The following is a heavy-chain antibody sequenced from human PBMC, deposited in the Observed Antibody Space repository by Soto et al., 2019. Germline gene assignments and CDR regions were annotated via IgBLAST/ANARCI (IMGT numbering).Heavy chain of an antibody. CDR1: GGSISSYY. Sequence: PLETLCLRCTVSGGSISSYYWSWILQPAGKGLEWIGRIYTSGSTNYNPSLKSRVTMSVDTSKNQFSLKLSSVTAADTAVYYCARRAAAGTDYYYGMDVWGQGTTVTVSS. CDR2: IYTSGST. V-gene: IGHV4-4*07. D-gene: IGHD6-13*01. CDR3: ARRAAAGTDYYYGMDV. J-gene: IGHJ6*02.